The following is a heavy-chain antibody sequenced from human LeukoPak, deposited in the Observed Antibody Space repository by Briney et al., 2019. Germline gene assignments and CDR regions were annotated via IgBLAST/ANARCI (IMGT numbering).Heavy chain of an antibody. J-gene: IGHJ4*02. CDR3: TQSNY. V-gene: IGHV3-73*01. CDR2: IRSRADNYAT. Sequence: GGSLRLSCAASGFTFSGSPILWVRQASGKGLEWVGRIRSRADNYATAYAASVQGRCTISRDDSKNTAYLQLNSLKTEDTAVYYCTQSNYWGQGALVTVSS. CDR1: GFTFSGSP.